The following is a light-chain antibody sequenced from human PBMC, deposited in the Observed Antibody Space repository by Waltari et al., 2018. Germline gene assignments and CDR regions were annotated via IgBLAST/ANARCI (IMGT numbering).Light chain of an antibody. CDR1: SSDVGGYNY. J-gene: IGLJ1*01. CDR2: EVS. Sequence: QSALTQPPSASGSPGQSVTISCTGTSSDVGGYNYVSWYQQHPGKATKLMLYEVSKRPSGVPDRFSGYQSGNTASLTVSGLQAEDEADYYCSSYAGSNNFFYVFGTGTKVTVL. CDR3: SSYAGSNNFFYV. V-gene: IGLV2-8*01.